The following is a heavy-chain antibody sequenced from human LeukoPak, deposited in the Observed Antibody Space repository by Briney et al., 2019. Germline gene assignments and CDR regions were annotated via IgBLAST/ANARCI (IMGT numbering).Heavy chain of an antibody. D-gene: IGHD6-6*01. CDR1: GGSISSYY. V-gene: IGHV4-59*01. CDR2: IYYSGST. Sequence: SETLSLTCTVSGGSISSYYWSWIRQPPGKGLEWIGYIYYSGSTNYNPPLKSRVTISVDTSKNQFSLKLSSVTAADTAVYYCARGGTSTDYYYYGMDVWGQGTTVTVSS. CDR3: ARGGTSTDYYYYGMDV. J-gene: IGHJ6*02.